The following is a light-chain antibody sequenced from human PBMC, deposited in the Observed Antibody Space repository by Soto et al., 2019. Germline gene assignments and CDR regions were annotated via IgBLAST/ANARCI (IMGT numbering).Light chain of an antibody. J-gene: IGKJ1*01. V-gene: IGKV3-20*01. CDR1: HTISSSY. Sequence: EIVLTQSPGTLSLSPWERATLSCRASHTISSSYLAFYHHKPCHAPILLIYGASISATFMPYMLSCSGSGTDFTLPISRLEPEDFAVYYCQQNGSSPNTFGQGTKVDIK. CDR2: GAS. CDR3: QQNGSSPNT.